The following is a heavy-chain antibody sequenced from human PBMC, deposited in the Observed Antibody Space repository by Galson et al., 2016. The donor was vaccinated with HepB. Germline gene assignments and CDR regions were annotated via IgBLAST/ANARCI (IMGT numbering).Heavy chain of an antibody. CDR2: TSSSGTSV. Sequence: LRLSCAASGISVSSYVMTWVRQAPGKGLEWVSYTSSSGTSVYYTDSVKGRFTISRDNAKNSLYLQMNSLRDEDTAVYYCASPFAPERGRYVLWGQGTLVTVSS. J-gene: IGHJ5*02. V-gene: IGHV3-48*02. CDR1: GISVSSYV. CDR3: ASPFAPERGRYVL. D-gene: IGHD3-16*01.